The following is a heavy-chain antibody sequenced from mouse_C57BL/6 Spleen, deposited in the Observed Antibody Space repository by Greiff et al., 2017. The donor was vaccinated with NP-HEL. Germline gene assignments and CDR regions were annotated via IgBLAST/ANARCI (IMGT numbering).Heavy chain of an antibody. CDR3: ARYLFAY. V-gene: IGHV5-4*03. Sequence: EVKLMESGGGLVKPGGSLKLSCAASGFTFSSYAMSWVRQTPEKRLEWVATISDGGSYTYYPDNVKGRFTISRDNAKNNLYLQMSHLKSEDTAMYYCARYLFAYWGQGTLVTVSA. D-gene: IGHD2-12*01. CDR2: ISDGGSYT. CDR1: GFTFSSYA. J-gene: IGHJ3*01.